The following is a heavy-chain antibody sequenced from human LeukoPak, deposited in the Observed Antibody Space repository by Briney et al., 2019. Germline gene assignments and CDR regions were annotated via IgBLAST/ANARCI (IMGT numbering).Heavy chain of an antibody. CDR3: ARRNMVRGVMDY. V-gene: IGHV4-39*01. D-gene: IGHD3-10*01. CDR2: IYYSGST. J-gene: IGHJ4*02. CDR1: GGSFSSYY. Sequence: SETLSLTCAVYGGSFSSYYWGWIRQPPGKGLEWIGSIYYSGSTYYNPSLKSRVTISVDTSKSQFSLKLSSVTAADTAVYYCARRNMVRGVMDYWGQGTLVTVSS.